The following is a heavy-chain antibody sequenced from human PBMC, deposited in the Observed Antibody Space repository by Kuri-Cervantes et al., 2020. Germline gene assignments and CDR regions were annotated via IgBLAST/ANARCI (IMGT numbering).Heavy chain of an antibody. CDR2: ISGADITI. V-gene: IGHV3-23*01. Sequence: GGSLRLSCAVSGFPFSNYALSWVRQAPGKGLEWVSDISGADITINYADSVKGRFTISRDNSKNTLYLHMNSLRAEDTAVYYCAKDTYYYDRSGFFPIDYWGQGTLVTVSS. J-gene: IGHJ4*02. CDR1: GFPFSNYA. CDR3: AKDTYYYDRSGFFPIDY. D-gene: IGHD3-22*01.